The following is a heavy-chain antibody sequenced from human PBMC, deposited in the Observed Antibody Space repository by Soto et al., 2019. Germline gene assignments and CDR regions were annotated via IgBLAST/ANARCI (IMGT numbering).Heavy chain of an antibody. Sequence: PGGSLRLSCAASGFTFSSYAMSWVRQAPGKGLEWVSAISGSGGSTYYADSVKGRFTISRDNSKNTLYLQMNSLRAEDTAVYYCAKDPRRGYSGYDSYSSGWFDDYWGQGTLVTVSS. CDR3: AKDPRRGYSGYDSYSSGWFDDY. CDR2: ISGSGGST. D-gene: IGHD5-12*01. CDR1: GFTFSSYA. J-gene: IGHJ4*02. V-gene: IGHV3-23*01.